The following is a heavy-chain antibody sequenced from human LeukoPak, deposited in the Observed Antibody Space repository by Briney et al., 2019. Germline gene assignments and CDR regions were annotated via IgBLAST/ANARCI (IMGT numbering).Heavy chain of an antibody. CDR3: ARWAGALFKA. Sequence: SETLSLTCTVSGGSISSSSYYWGWIRQPPGKGLEWIGSIYYSGSTYYNPSLKSRVTISVDTSKNQFSLKLSSVTAADTAVYYGARWAGALFKAWGQGTLVTVSS. CDR1: GGSISSSSYY. J-gene: IGHJ5*02. CDR2: IYYSGST. V-gene: IGHV4-39*01. D-gene: IGHD3-10*01.